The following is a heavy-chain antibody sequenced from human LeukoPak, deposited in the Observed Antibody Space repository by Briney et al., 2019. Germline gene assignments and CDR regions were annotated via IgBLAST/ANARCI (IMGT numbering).Heavy chain of an antibody. D-gene: IGHD5-12*01. Sequence: GGSLRLSCAASGFTFSSYDMHWVRQATGKGLEWVSAIGTAGDTYYPGSVKGRFTISRENAKNSLYLQMNSLRAGDTAVYYCARGVATHDAFDIWGQGTMVTVSS. CDR2: IGTAGDT. J-gene: IGHJ3*02. V-gene: IGHV3-13*01. CDR3: ARGVATHDAFDI. CDR1: GFTFSSYD.